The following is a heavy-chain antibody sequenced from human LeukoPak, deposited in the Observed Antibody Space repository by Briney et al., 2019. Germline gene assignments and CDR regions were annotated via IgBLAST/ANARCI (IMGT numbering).Heavy chain of an antibody. CDR3: ARDHLGGSGWTPYYYYGMDV. D-gene: IGHD6-19*01. J-gene: IGHJ6*02. Sequence: SETLSLTCTVSGGSISSGGYYWSWIRQHPGKGLEWIGYIYYSGSTYYNPSLKCRVTISVDTSKNQFSLELSSVTAADTAVYYCARDHLGGSGWTPYYYYGMDVWGQGTTVTVSS. CDR2: IYYSGST. V-gene: IGHV4-31*03. CDR1: GGSISSGGYY.